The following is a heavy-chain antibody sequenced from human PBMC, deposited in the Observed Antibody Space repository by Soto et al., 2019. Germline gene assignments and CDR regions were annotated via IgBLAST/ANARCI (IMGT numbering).Heavy chain of an antibody. J-gene: IGHJ4*01. CDR1: GGSISSGGYY. CDR2: ISYSGST. Sequence: QVQLQESGPGLVQPSQTLSLTCTVSGGSISSGGYYWSWIRQHPGTGLEWIGHISYSGSTYYNTXLXSXXTISGDTSRNQFPLIVNSVTAADTAVYYCARGVLHWGQGTLVTVSS. V-gene: IGHV4-31*01. CDR3: ARGVLH.